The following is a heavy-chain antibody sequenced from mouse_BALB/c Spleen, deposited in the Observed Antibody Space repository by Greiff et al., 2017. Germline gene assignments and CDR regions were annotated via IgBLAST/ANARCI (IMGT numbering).Heavy chain of an antibody. D-gene: IGHD2-1*01. Sequence: SGAELVKPGASVKLSCTASGFNIKDTYMHWVKQRPEQGLEWIGRIDPANGNTKYDPKFQGKATITADTSSNTAYLQLSSLTSEDTAVYYCARSGGNYDYAMDYWGQGTSVTFSS. V-gene: IGHV14-3*02. CDR1: GFNIKDTY. CDR3: ARSGGNYDYAMDY. J-gene: IGHJ4*01. CDR2: IDPANGNT.